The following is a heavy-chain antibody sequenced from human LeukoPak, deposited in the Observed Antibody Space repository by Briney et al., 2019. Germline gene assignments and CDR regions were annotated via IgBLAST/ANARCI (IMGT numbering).Heavy chain of an antibody. V-gene: IGHV3-30*03. CDR2: ISYDGSNK. Sequence: GGSLRLSCAASGFTFSSYGMHWVRQAPGKGLEWVAVISYDGSNKYYADSVKGRFTISRDNSKNTLYPQMDSLRAEDTVVYYCARRTIYGSGGKFDYWGQGTLVTVSS. D-gene: IGHD3-10*01. J-gene: IGHJ4*02. CDR1: GFTFSSYG. CDR3: ARRTIYGSGGKFDY.